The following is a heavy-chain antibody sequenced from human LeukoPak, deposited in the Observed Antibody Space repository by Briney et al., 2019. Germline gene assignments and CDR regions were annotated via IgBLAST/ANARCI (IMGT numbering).Heavy chain of an antibody. V-gene: IGHV3-30*18. Sequence: GGSLRLSCAASGFTFSSYGMHWVRQAPGKGLEWVAVISYDGSNKYYADSVKGRFTISRDNSKNTLYLQMNSLRAEDTAVYYCAKDDLWYYDILTGYHGPDYWGQGTLVTVSS. CDR3: AKDDLWYYDILTGYHGPDY. CDR2: ISYDGSNK. J-gene: IGHJ4*02. CDR1: GFTFSSYG. D-gene: IGHD3-9*01.